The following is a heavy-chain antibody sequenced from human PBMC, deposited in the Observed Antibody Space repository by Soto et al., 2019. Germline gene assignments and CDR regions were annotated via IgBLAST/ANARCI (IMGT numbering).Heavy chain of an antibody. D-gene: IGHD2-15*01. Sequence: SVKVSCKASGGTFSSYAISWVRQAPGQGLEWMGGIIPIFGTANYAQKFQGRVTITADESTSTAYMELSSLRSEDTAVYYCARERVVVVAANSSAESNWFDPWGQGTLVTVSS. V-gene: IGHV1-69*13. CDR1: GGTFSSYA. J-gene: IGHJ5*02. CDR2: IIPIFGTA. CDR3: ARERVVVVAANSSAESNWFDP.